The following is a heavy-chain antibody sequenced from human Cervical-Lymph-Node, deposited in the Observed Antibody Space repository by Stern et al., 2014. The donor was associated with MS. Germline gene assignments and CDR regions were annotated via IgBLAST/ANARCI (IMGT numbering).Heavy chain of an antibody. CDR2: INPSGGST. CDR3: AREVAGHRLGMMDV. D-gene: IGHD6-19*01. Sequence: QVQLVQSGAEVKKPGASVKVSCKASGYTFTSYYMHWVRQAPGQGLEWMGIINPSGGSTSYAQKCQGRVTMTRDTSTSTVYMELSSLRSEDTAVYYCAREVAGHRLGMMDVGAKGPRSPSP. CDR1: GYTFTSYY. V-gene: IGHV1-46*01. J-gene: IGHJ6*02.